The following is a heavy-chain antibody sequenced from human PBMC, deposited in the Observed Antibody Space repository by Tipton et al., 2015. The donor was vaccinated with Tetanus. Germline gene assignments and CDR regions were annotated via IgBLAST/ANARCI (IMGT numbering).Heavy chain of an antibody. Sequence: TLSLTCNVSGGSLFSGSFYWAWIRQPPGKGLEWIGSIYFEGSTYYSPSLKSRLTIDVDTSQNLFSLRLTSVTAANTAVYYCARHLYGYWFDPWGQGALVTVSS. D-gene: IGHD2/OR15-2a*01. CDR3: ARHLYGYWFDP. CDR2: IYFEGST. CDR1: GGSLFSGSFY. V-gene: IGHV4-39*02. J-gene: IGHJ5*02.